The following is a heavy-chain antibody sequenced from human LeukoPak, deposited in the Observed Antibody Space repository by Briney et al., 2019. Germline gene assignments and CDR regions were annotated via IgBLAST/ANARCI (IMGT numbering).Heavy chain of an antibody. D-gene: IGHD6-19*01. CDR1: GFTFSSYA. V-gene: IGHV3-23*01. CDR2: ITGSGAST. Sequence: AGGSLRLSCAASGFTFSSYAMSWVRQAPGKGLEWVSSITGSGASTYYADSVKGRFTISRDNSKNTLYLQMNSLRAEDKAVYYCSKYRSFSDWYDFDYWGQGTLVTVSS. J-gene: IGHJ4*02. CDR3: SKYRSFSDWYDFDY.